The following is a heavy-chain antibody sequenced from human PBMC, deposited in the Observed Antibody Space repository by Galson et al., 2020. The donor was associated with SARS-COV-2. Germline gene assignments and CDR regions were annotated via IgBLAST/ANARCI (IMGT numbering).Heavy chain of an antibody. J-gene: IGHJ4*02. CDR2: IHHSGS. D-gene: IGHD3-10*02. V-gene: IGHV4-31*11. CDR1: GDSISSGTYY. CDR3: ATSDYVRRGTDY. Sequence: ASETLSLTCAVSGDSISSGTYYWSWIRQLPGGGLEWIGYIHHSGSYYNPSLRGRLTLSLDAANNQLSLRLSSVTAADTAVYYCATSDYVRRGTDYWGQGTRVTVSS.